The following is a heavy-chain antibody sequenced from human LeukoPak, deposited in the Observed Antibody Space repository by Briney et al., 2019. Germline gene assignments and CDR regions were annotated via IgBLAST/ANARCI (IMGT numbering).Heavy chain of an antibody. CDR3: AKSYSSSHRDRYFDL. Sequence: PGGSLRLSCAASGFTFDDYGMSWVRQAPGKGLEWVAVIWYGGSNKYYADSVKGRFTISRDNSKNTLYLQMNSLRAEDTAVYYCAKSYSSSHRDRYFDLWGRGTLVTVSS. V-gene: IGHV3-30*02. CDR1: GFTFDDYG. J-gene: IGHJ2*01. D-gene: IGHD6-13*01. CDR2: IWYGGSNK.